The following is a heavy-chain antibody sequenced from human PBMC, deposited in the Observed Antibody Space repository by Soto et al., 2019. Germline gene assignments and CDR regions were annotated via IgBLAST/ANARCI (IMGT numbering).Heavy chain of an antibody. CDR2: TYYRSKWYN. D-gene: IGHD5-12*01. J-gene: IGHJ6*02. V-gene: IGHV6-1*01. CDR1: GDSVSSNSAA. Sequence: QTLSLTCAISGDSVSSNSAAWNWIRQSPSRGLEWLGRTYYRSKWYNDYAVSVKSRITINPDTSKNQFSLQLNSVTPEDTAVYYCGYSGYDRGEYYYGMDVWGQGTTVTVCS. CDR3: GYSGYDRGEYYYGMDV.